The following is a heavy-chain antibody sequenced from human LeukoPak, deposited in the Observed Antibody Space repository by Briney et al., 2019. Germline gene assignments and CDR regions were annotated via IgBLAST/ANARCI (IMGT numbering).Heavy chain of an antibody. D-gene: IGHD3-10*01. CDR1: DESFSDRY. V-gene: IGHV4-34*01. Sequence: SETLSLTCAVYDESFSDRYWNWIRQPPGKGLEWIGEISHSGSTNYNASPKSRVTISVDTSKNQFSLKLSSVTAADTAAYYCARGFYGSGSYSPPYYYMDVWGKGTTVTISS. CDR3: ARGFYGSGSYSPPYYYMDV. J-gene: IGHJ6*03. CDR2: ISHSGST.